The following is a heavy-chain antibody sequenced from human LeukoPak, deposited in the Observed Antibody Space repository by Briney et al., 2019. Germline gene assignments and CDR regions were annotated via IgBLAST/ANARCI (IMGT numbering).Heavy chain of an antibody. V-gene: IGHV1-69*04. Sequence: GASVKVSCKASGGTFSSYAISWVRQAPGQGLEWMGRIIPILGIANYAQKFQGRVTITADKSTSTAYMELSSLRSEDTAVYYCAYSYDTDAFDIWGQGTMVTVSS. CDR2: IIPILGIA. CDR3: AYSYDTDAFDI. CDR1: GGTFSSYA. D-gene: IGHD3-22*01. J-gene: IGHJ3*02.